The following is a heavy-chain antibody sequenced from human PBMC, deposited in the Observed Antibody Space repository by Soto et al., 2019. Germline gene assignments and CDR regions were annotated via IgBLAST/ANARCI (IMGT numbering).Heavy chain of an antibody. V-gene: IGHV3-20*04. Sequence: GGSLRLSCAASGFTLDYYCMSWVRQAPGKGLEWVSGINRNGGSTGYADSVKGRFTISRDNAKNSLYLQINSLRAEDTALYYCAREGCSGGSCYSYWGQGTLVTVSS. D-gene: IGHD2-15*01. CDR3: AREGCSGGSCYSY. J-gene: IGHJ4*02. CDR1: GFTLDYYC. CDR2: INRNGGST.